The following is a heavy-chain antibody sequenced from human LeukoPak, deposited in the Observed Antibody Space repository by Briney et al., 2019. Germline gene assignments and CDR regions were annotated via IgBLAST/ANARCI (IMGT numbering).Heavy chain of an antibody. CDR2: IYTSGST. Sequence: KPSETLSLTCTVSGGSISSYYWSWIRQPAGKGLEWIGRIYTSGSTNYNPSLKSRVTMSVDTSKNQFSLKLSSVTAADTAVYYCARDSSDYDFWSDYLEDWFDPWGQGTLVTVSS. D-gene: IGHD3-3*01. V-gene: IGHV4-4*07. J-gene: IGHJ5*02. CDR1: GGSISSYY. CDR3: ARDSSDYDFWSDYLEDWFDP.